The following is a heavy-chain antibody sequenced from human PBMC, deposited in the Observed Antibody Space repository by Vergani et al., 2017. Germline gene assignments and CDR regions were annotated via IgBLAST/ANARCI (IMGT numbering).Heavy chain of an antibody. Sequence: QESGPGLVKPSQTLSLTCTVSGGSISSGSYYWSWIRQPAGKGLEWLAHIFSNDEKSYSTSLKSRLTISKDTSKSQVVLTMTNMDPVDTATYYCARIPRDGYNYGYWYFDLWGRGTLVTVST. J-gene: IGHJ2*01. V-gene: IGHV2-26*01. CDR2: IFSNDEK. D-gene: IGHD5-24*01. CDR3: ARIPRDGYNYGYWYFDL. CDR1: GGSISSGSYY.